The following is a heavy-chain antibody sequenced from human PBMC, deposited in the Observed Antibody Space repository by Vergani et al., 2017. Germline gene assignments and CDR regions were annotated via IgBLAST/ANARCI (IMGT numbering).Heavy chain of an antibody. D-gene: IGHD1-1*01. CDR1: GFTFSSHS. Sequence: EVQLLQSEGAVVQPGGSLSLSCVASGFTFSSHSMSWVRQGHGPGLEWVSSIKNTGDSTHYAASVQGRFTISRDNSKKTLYVQKNSRRVEDTAVYYCGRGSDNYKWGQGTLVTVSS. CDR3: GRGSDNYK. J-gene: IGHJ4*02. V-gene: IGHV3-23*01. CDR2: IKNTGDST.